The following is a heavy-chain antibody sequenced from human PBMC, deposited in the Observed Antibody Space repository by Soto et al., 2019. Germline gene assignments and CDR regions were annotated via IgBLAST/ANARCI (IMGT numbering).Heavy chain of an antibody. CDR2: ISSSSSTI. J-gene: IGHJ3*02. CDR1: GFTFSSYS. CDR3: ARDGPGWSGYPDDAFDI. Sequence: EVQLVESGGGLVQPGGSLRLSCAASGFTFSSYSMNWVRQAPGKGLEWVSYISSSSSTIYYADSVKGRFTISRDNAKNSLYLQMNSLRDEDTAVYYCARDGPGWSGYPDDAFDIGGQGTMVTVSS. V-gene: IGHV3-48*02. D-gene: IGHD3-3*01.